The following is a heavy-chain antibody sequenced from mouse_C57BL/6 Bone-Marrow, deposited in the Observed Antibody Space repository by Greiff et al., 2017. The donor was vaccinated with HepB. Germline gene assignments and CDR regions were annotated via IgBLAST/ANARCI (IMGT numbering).Heavy chain of an antibody. D-gene: IGHD1-1*01. Sequence: QVQLKQPGAELVRPGSSVKLSCKASGYTFTSYWMHWVKQRPIQGLEWIGNIDPSDSETNYNQKFKDKATLTVDKSSSTAYMQLSSLTSEDSAVYYCARSGYGSSYWYFDVWGTGTTVTVSS. CDR2: IDPSDSET. CDR3: ARSGYGSSYWYFDV. CDR1: GYTFTSYW. J-gene: IGHJ1*03. V-gene: IGHV1-52*01.